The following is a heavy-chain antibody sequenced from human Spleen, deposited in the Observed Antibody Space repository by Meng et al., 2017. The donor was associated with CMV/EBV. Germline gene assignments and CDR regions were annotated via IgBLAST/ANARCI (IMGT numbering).Heavy chain of an antibody. CDR3: ARQDFHDHWTGYYSGWYFDF. D-gene: IGHD3/OR15-3a*01. CDR1: GGSITSNSYY. V-gene: IGHV4-39*01. Sequence: SETLSLTCNVSGGSITSNSYYWGWIRQPPGKTLEWIGSMHYSGSIYQSPSLKSRITVSLDTSKNRFSLKLRSVTAADTALYYCARQDFHDHWTGYYSGWYFDFWGRGTLVTVSS. J-gene: IGHJ2*01. CDR2: MHYSGSI.